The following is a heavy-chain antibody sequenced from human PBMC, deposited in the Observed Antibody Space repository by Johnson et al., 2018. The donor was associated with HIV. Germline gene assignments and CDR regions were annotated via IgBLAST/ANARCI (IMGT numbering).Heavy chain of an antibody. CDR3: ARGRKDIEAADGLDNDAFVR. Sequence: QVQLVESGGGAVQPGRSLRLYCAVSEFTVTNYAMHWVRLAPGKGLQWVAVISYGGGKKYYGDSVEGRFTISKDISKNTLCLQMDSLRPEETAVYYCARGRKDIEAADGLDNDAFVRWGQGKLVTVSS. CDR1: EFTVTNYA. D-gene: IGHD2-15*01. J-gene: IGHJ3*02. CDR2: ISYGGGKK. V-gene: IGHV3-30*04.